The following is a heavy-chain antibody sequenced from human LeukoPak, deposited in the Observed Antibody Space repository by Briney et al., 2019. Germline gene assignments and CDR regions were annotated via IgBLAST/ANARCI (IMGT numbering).Heavy chain of an antibody. Sequence: GGSLRLSCAASGFTFSSYAMSWVRQAPGKGLEWVSAISGSDDSTHYADSVKGRFTISRDNSKNSLFLQMNSLRAEDTALYYCAKGRLIREYYFDYWGQGTLVTVSS. V-gene: IGHV3-23*01. CDR3: AKGRLIREYYFDY. D-gene: IGHD2-8*01. CDR1: GFTFSSYA. J-gene: IGHJ4*02. CDR2: ISGSDDST.